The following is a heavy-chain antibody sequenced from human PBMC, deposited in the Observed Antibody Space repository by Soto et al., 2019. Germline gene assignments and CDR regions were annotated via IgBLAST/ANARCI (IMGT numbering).Heavy chain of an antibody. CDR3: ARAGGYSSSWYGYYYYGMDV. J-gene: IGHJ6*02. Sequence: PKDTLSLTRTVSGGSISSSSYYWGWIRQPPGKGLEWIGSIYYSGSTYYNPSLKSRVTISVDTSKNQFSLKLSSVTAADTAVYYCARAGGYSSSWYGYYYYGMDVWGQGTTVTVSS. CDR1: GGSISSSSYY. V-gene: IGHV4-39*01. CDR2: IYYSGST. D-gene: IGHD6-13*01.